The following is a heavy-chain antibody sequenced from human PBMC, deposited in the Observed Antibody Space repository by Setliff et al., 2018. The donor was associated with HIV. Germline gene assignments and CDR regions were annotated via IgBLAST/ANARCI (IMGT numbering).Heavy chain of an antibody. Sequence: RASVKVSCKASGYTFSDYGVSWVRQAPGQGLEWMGWISSYNGNTHFAQKYQDRISMTTDTSANIAYMELRSLQSDDAAVYYCARIDESITIFGVATPGFYSFMDVWGKGTTVTVSS. J-gene: IGHJ6*03. V-gene: IGHV1-18*01. CDR1: GYTFSDYG. CDR3: ARIDESITIFGVATPGFYSFMDV. CDR2: ISSYNGNT. D-gene: IGHD3-3*01.